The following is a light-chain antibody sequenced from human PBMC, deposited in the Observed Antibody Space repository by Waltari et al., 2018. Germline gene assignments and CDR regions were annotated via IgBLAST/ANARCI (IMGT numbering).Light chain of an antibody. V-gene: IGKV3-15*01. Sequence: EIVMTQSPATLSASPGERATLSCRASQGVGNDLTWYHQAPGQAPRPLIYGASSRATGVPARFSGSGSGREYTLTITSLQSGDFGIYFCQQYKEWPPWTFGQGTRVDTK. CDR1: QGVGND. J-gene: IGKJ1*01. CDR3: QQYKEWPPWT. CDR2: GAS.